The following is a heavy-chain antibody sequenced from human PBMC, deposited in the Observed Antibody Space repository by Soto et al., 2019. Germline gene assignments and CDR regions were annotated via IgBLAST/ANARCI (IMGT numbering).Heavy chain of an antibody. CDR1: GGSFSGYY. D-gene: IGHD2-2*02. J-gene: IGHJ4*02. Sequence: PSETLSLTCAVYGGSFSGYYWSWIRQPPGKGLEWIGEINHSGSTNYNPSLKSRVTISVDTSKNQFSLKLSSVTAADTAVYYCASIGYCSSTSCYNFDYWGQGTLVTVSS. CDR3: ASIGYCSSTSCYNFDY. CDR2: INHSGST. V-gene: IGHV4-34*01.